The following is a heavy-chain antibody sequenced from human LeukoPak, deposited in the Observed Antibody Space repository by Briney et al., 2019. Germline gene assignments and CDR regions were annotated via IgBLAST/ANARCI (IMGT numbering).Heavy chain of an antibody. D-gene: IGHD6-19*01. CDR2: INPNSGGT. J-gene: IGHJ4*02. CDR1: GYTFTGYY. Sequence: ASVKVSCKASGYTFTGYYMHWVRQAPGQGLEWIGRINPNSGGTNYAQKFQGRVTMTRDTSISTAYMELSRLRSDDTAVYYCARDPGYSSGSDYWGQGTLVTVSS. V-gene: IGHV1-2*06. CDR3: ARDPGYSSGSDY.